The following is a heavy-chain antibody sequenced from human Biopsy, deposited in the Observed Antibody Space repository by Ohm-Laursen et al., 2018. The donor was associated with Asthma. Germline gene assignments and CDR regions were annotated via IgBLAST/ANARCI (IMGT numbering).Heavy chain of an antibody. CDR1: GYTFNSAG. CDR3: ARAVDYSHYYGIDV. D-gene: IGHD3-10*01. J-gene: IGHJ6*02. CDR2: ISAYNGNT. V-gene: IGHV1-18*01. Sequence: ASVKVSCKTSGYTFNSAGITWVRQAPGQGLEWIGWISAYNGNTKVAQKLQDRVTMITDTSTSTAYMELRSLRSDDTAVYFCARAVDYSHYYGIDVWGQGTTVTVS.